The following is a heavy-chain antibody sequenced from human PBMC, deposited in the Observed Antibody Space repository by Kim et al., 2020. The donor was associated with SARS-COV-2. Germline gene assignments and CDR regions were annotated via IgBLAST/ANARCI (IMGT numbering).Heavy chain of an antibody. J-gene: IGHJ4*02. Sequence: GESLKISCKGSGYSFTSYWIGWVRQMPGKGLEWMGIIYPGDSDTRYSPSFQGQVTISADKSISTAYLQWSSLKASDTAMYYCARSPSRDGYNFYFDYWGQGTLVTVSS. V-gene: IGHV5-51*01. CDR3: ARSPSRDGYNFYFDY. CDR1: GYSFTSYW. D-gene: IGHD5-12*01. CDR2: IYPGDSDT.